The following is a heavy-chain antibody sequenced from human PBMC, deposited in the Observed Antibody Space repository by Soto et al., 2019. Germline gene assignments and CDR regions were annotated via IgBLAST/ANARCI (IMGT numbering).Heavy chain of an antibody. V-gene: IGHV4-59*01. D-gene: IGHD2-15*01. CDR1: GGSISSYY. J-gene: IGHJ5*02. CDR2: IYYSGST. CDR3: ARSDCSGGSCYLNWFDP. Sequence: SETLSLTCTVSGGSISSYYWSWIRQPPGKGLEWIGYIYYSGSTNYNPCLKSRVTISVDTSKNQFSLKLSSVTAADTAVYYCARSDCSGGSCYLNWFDPWGQGTLVTVSS.